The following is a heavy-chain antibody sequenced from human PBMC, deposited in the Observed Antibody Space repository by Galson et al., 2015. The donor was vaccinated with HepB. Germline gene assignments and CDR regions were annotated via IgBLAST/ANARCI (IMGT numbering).Heavy chain of an antibody. Sequence: SLRLSCAASGFTFSSYSMNWVRQAPGKGLEWVSYISSSSSTIYYADSVKGRFTISRDDAKNSLYLQMNSLRAEDTAVYYCARLDSNSGSYYYGAFDIWGQGTMVTVSS. J-gene: IGHJ3*02. CDR2: ISSSSSTI. CDR1: GFTFSSYS. CDR3: ARLDSNSGSYYYGAFDI. V-gene: IGHV3-48*01. D-gene: IGHD1-26*01.